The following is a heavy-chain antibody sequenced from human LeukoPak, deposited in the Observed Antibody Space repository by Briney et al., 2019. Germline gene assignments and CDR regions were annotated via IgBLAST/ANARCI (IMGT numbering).Heavy chain of an antibody. CDR1: GFTFSSYA. D-gene: IGHD6-13*01. J-gene: IGHJ4*02. CDR2: ISGSGGST. V-gene: IGHV3-23*01. CDR3: ARDRRGIAAVLDY. Sequence: GGPLRLSCAASGFTFSSYAMSWVRQAPGKGLEWVSAISGSGGSTYYADSVKGRFTISRDNSKNTLYLQMNSLRAEDTAVYYCARDRRGIAAVLDYWGQGTLVTVSS.